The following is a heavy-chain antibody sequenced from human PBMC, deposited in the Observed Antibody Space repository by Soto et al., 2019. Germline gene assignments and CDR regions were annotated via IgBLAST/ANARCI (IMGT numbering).Heavy chain of an antibody. CDR2: ISYDGSNK. J-gene: IGHJ4*02. D-gene: IGHD5-12*01. V-gene: IGHV3-30*18. CDR1: GFTFSSYG. Sequence: QVQLVESGGGVVQPGRSLRLSCAASGFTFSSYGMHWVRQAPGKGLEWVAVISYDGSNKYYGDSVKGRFTISRDKSKNTLYLQMNSLRAEDTAVYYCAKSPPYNGYDYFFYYWGQGTLVAVSS. CDR3: AKSPPYNGYDYFFYY.